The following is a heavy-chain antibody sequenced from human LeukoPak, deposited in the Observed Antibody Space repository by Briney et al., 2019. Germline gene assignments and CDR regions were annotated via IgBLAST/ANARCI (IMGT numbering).Heavy chain of an antibody. V-gene: IGHV3-21*01. CDR2: ISSSSSYV. CDR3: ARDAYYYDSSGYSAFDI. Sequence: GGSLRLSCADSGFTFSSYSMNWVRQAPGKGLEWVSSISSSSSYVYYADSVKGRFTISRDNSKNTLYLQMNSLRAEDTAVYYCARDAYYYDSSGYSAFDIWGQGTMVTVSS. CDR1: GFTFSSYS. J-gene: IGHJ3*02. D-gene: IGHD3-22*01.